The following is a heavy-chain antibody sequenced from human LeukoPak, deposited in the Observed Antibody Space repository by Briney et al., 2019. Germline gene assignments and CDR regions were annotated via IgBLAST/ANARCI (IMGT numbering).Heavy chain of an antibody. J-gene: IGHJ5*02. D-gene: IGHD3-16*01. V-gene: IGHV3-49*03. CDR2: IRNQASNGTT. CDR1: GFPFGDYV. Sequence: PGGSLRLSCTTSGFPFGDYVLSWFRQAPGRGLEWVGFIRNQASNGTTEYVPSVQGRFTISRDNSKGVVYLQMNSLTTEDTGVYYCARFYGFDPWGQGTLVTVSS. CDR3: ARFYGFDP.